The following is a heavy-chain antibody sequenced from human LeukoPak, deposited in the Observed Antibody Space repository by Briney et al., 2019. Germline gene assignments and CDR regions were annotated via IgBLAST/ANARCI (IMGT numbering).Heavy chain of an antibody. J-gene: IGHJ4*02. V-gene: IGHV4-4*07. CDR3: ARLAAAGLRKEFDY. CDR2: ISPSGTT. CDR1: GAYTGSHY. Sequence: PSETLSLTCTVSGAYTGSHYWSWIRQPAGKGLEWIGRISPSGTTHYNPSLGSRVTMSVDTSKNYFSLRLSSVTAADTAVYYCARLAAAGLRKEFDYWGQGTLVTVSS. D-gene: IGHD6-25*01.